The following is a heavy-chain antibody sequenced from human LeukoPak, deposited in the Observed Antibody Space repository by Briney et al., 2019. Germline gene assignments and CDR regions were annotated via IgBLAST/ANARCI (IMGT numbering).Heavy chain of an antibody. CDR3: ARGVAAAGGGWFDP. Sequence: PSQTLSLTCTVSGGSISSGGYYWSWIRQHPGKGLEWIGYIYYSGSTYYNPSLKSRVTISVDTSKNQFSLKLSSVTAADTAVYYCARGVAAAGGGWFDPWGQGTLVTVSS. V-gene: IGHV4-31*03. CDR2: IYYSGST. CDR1: GGSISSGGYY. J-gene: IGHJ5*02. D-gene: IGHD6-13*01.